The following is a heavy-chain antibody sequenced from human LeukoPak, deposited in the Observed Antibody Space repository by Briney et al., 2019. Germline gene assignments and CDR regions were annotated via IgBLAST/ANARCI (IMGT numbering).Heavy chain of an antibody. V-gene: IGHV3-30*18. CDR1: GFILSGYV. D-gene: IGHD3-22*01. CDR3: VKDQRRFYYDSSGYYFDY. CDR2: VSYDGSNK. Sequence: GGSLRLSCAASGFILSGYVMHWVRQAPGKGLEWVAIVSYDGSNKYYGDSVKGRFTISRDNSKNTLYLQMNSLRAEDTAMYYCVKDQRRFYYDSSGYYFDYWGQGSLVTVSS. J-gene: IGHJ4*02.